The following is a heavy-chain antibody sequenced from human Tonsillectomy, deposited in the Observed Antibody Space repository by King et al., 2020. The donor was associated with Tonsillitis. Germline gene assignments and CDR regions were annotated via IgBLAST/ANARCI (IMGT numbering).Heavy chain of an antibody. J-gene: IGHJ1*01. CDR3: AKDVSQYFQH. V-gene: IGHV3-30*02. D-gene: IGHD5/OR15-5a*01. CDR1: EFTFSNYG. Sequence: VQLVESGGGVVQPGGSLRLSCAASEFTFSNYGMHWVRQAPGKGLEWVAFIRYDGSNKYYADSVKGRFTISRDNSKNTLYLQMNSLRPEDTAVYYCAKDVSQYFQHWGQGTLVTVSS. CDR2: IRYDGSNK.